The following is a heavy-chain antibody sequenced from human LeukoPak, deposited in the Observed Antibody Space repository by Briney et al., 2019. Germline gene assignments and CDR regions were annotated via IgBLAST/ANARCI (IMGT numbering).Heavy chain of an antibody. Sequence: SETLSLTCAVSGYSISSGYYWGWIRPPPGKGQEWIGSIYHSGSTYYHPSLKSRVTISVDTSKNRFSQKPSSVTAADTAVYYCARGTMVRGVPMPYFDYWGQGTMVTVSS. V-gene: IGHV4-38-2*01. CDR3: ARGTMVRGVPMPYFDY. CDR2: IYHSGST. CDR1: GYSISSGYY. D-gene: IGHD3-10*01. J-gene: IGHJ4*02.